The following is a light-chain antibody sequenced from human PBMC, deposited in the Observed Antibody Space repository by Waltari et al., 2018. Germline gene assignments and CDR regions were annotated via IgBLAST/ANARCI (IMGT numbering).Light chain of an antibody. Sequence: QSALTQPASVSGSPGQSITISCTGTSSDVGSYNLVSWYQQHPGKAPILMIYEGSKRPSGVSNRFSGSKSGNTASLTISGLQAEDEADHYCCSYAGSSVVVFGGGTKLTVL. CDR3: CSYAGSSVVV. V-gene: IGLV2-23*01. J-gene: IGLJ2*01. CDR1: SSDVGSYNL. CDR2: EGS.